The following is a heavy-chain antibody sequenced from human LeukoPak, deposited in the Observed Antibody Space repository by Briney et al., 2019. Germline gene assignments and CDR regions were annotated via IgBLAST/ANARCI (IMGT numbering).Heavy chain of an antibody. D-gene: IGHD3-10*01. Sequence: PGASLRLSCAASGFTFSTYAMSWVRQAPGKGLEWVSGISGSGGSTYYPDSVKGRFTISRDNSKNTLYLQMNSLQAEDTALYYCAKGHDSVIRGVTFDYWGQGTLVTVSS. CDR1: GFTFSTYA. CDR3: AKGHDSVIRGVTFDY. V-gene: IGHV3-23*01. CDR2: ISGSGGST. J-gene: IGHJ4*02.